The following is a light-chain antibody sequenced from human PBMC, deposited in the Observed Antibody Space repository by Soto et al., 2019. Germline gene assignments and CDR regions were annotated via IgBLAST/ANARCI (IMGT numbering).Light chain of an antibody. CDR1: QSVSSSY. CDR2: GAS. Sequence: IVLTQSPGTLSFSPGERATLSCRASQSVSSSYLAWYQQKPGQAPRLLIHGASSRATGIPDRFSGSASGTDFTLTISRLEPEDFAVYYCQQYGTSWTFGHVTKVDIX. J-gene: IGKJ1*01. V-gene: IGKV3-20*01. CDR3: QQYGTSWT.